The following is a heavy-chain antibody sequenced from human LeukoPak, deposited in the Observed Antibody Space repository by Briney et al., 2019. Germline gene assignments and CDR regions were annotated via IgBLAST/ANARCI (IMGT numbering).Heavy chain of an antibody. J-gene: IGHJ6*02. CDR3: ATQWLVGTGYGMDV. Sequence: ASVKVSCKVSGYTLTELSMHWVRQAPGKGLEWMGGFDPEDGETIYAQKFQGRVTITADKSTSTAYMELSSLRSEDTAVYYCATQWLVGTGYGMDVWGQGTTVTVSS. V-gene: IGHV1-24*01. CDR2: FDPEDGET. CDR1: GYTLTELS. D-gene: IGHD6-19*01.